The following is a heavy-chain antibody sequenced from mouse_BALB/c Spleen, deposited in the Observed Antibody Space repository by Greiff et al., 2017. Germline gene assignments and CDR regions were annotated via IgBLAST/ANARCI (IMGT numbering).Heavy chain of an antibody. J-gene: IGHJ3*01. V-gene: IGHV1-7*01. CDR1: GYTFTSYW. D-gene: IGHD2-2*01. CDR2: INPSTGYT. Sequence: QVQLQQSGAELAKPGASVKLSCKASGYTFTSYWMHWVKQRPGQGLEWIGYINPSTGYTEYNQKFKDKATLTADKSSSTAYMQLSSLTSEDSAVYYCAREDYGYSWLAYWGQGTVVTVSA. CDR3: AREDYGYSWLAY.